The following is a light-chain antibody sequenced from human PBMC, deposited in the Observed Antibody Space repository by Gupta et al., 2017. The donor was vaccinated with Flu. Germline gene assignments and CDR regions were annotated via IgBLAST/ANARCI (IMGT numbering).Light chain of an antibody. CDR1: QSVSSY. Sequence: DIVFPPSRAHPALFPGERATLSLRASQSVSSYLAWYQQKPGQAPRLLIYDASNRATGIPARFSGSGSGTDVTLTIGSLEPEDFAVYYCQQRSNWRVTFGPGTKVDIK. J-gene: IGKJ3*01. V-gene: IGKV3-11*01. CDR2: DAS. CDR3: QQRSNWRVT.